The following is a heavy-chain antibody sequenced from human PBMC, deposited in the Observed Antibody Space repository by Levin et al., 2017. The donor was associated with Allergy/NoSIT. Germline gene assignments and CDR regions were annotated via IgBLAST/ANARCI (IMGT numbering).Heavy chain of an antibody. J-gene: IGHJ4*02. D-gene: IGHD3-10*02. CDR3: ASGYYGRGDY. CDR1: GYSISSGYY. CDR2: IYHSGST. V-gene: IGHV4-38-2*01. Sequence: SSETLSLTCAVSGYSISSGYYWGWIRQPPGKGLEWIGSIYHSGSTYYNPSLKSRVTISIDTSKNQFSLKLSSVTAADTAVYYCASGYYGRGDYWGQGTLVTVSS.